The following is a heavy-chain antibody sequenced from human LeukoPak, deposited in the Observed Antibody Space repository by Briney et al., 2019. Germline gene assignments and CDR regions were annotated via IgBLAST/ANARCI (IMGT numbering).Heavy chain of an antibody. CDR1: GFTLSSYE. Sequence: GGSLRLSCAASGFTLSSYEMNWVRQAPGKGLEGVSYISSSGSNIYYADSVKGRFTISRDNDKNSLYLQMNSLRAEDTAVYYCAELGITMIGGVWGKGTTVTISS. V-gene: IGHV3-48*03. CDR2: ISSSGSNI. CDR3: AELGITMIGGV. J-gene: IGHJ6*04. D-gene: IGHD3-10*02.